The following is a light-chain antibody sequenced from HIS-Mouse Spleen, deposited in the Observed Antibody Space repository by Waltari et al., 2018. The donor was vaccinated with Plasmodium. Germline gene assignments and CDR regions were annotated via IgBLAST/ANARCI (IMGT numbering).Light chain of an antibody. CDR3: QQYNNWSFT. CDR2: GAS. Sequence: EIVMPQSPATLSVSPGERATLSCRASQSVSSNLAWYQQKPGQAPRLLIYGASTRATGIPARFSGSGSGTEVTLTISSLQSEDFAVYCCQQYNNWSFTFGPGTKVDIK. V-gene: IGKV3-15*01. CDR1: QSVSSN. J-gene: IGKJ3*01.